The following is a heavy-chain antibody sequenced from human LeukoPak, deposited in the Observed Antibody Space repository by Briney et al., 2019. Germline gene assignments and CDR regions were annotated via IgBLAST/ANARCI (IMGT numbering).Heavy chain of an antibody. CDR2: IKQDGSEK. CDR1: GFTLSSYW. D-gene: IGHD3-3*01. J-gene: IGHJ6*03. V-gene: IGHV3-7*01. Sequence: GGSLRLSCAASGFTLSSYWMHWVRQAPGKGLEWVANIKQDGSEKYYVDSVKGRFTISRDNAKNSLYLQMNSLRVEDTAVYYCARLYYDFWSGYSPKYYYMDVWGKGTTVTVSS. CDR3: ARLYYDFWSGYSPKYYYMDV.